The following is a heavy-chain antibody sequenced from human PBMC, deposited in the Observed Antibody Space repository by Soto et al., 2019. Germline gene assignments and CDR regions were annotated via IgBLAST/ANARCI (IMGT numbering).Heavy chain of an antibody. D-gene: IGHD3-22*01. CDR1: GDSVSSNSAA. V-gene: IGHV6-1*01. Sequence: SQTLSLTCAISGDSVSSNSAAWNWIRQSPSRGLEWLGRTYYRSKWYNDYAVSVKSRITINPDTSKNQFSLQLNSVTPEDTAVYYCARGPSSGYYWSGAFDIWGQGTMVTVSS. CDR3: ARGPSSGYYWSGAFDI. J-gene: IGHJ3*02. CDR2: TYYRSKWYN.